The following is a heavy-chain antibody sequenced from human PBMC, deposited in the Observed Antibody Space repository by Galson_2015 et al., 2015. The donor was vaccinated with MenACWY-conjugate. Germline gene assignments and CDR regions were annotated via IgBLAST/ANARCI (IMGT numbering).Heavy chain of an antibody. V-gene: IGHV5-10-1*01. CDR3: ARHKGTWYFDL. CDR1: GYSFTSYW. CDR2: IDPTDSYT. J-gene: IGHJ2*01. Sequence: QSGAEVKKPGESLRISCQGSGYSFTSYWISWVRQMPGKGLEWMGRIDPTDSYTNYSPSFQGHVTISIDKSISTAYLQRSSLKASDTAMYYCARHKGTWYFDLWGRGTLVTVSS.